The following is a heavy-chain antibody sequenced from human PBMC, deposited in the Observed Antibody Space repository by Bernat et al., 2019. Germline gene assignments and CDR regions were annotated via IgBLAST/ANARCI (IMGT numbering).Heavy chain of an antibody. D-gene: IGHD3-10*01. Sequence: EVQLVESGGGLVKPGGSLRLPCAASGFTFSNAWMSWVRQAPGKGLEWVGRIKSKTDGGTTDYAAPVKGRFTISRDDSKNTLYLQMNSLKTEDTAVYYCTKDVRFGELYWVTAAGINWGQGTLVTVSS. V-gene: IGHV3-15*01. CDR1: GFTFSNAW. CDR2: IKSKTDGGTT. J-gene: IGHJ4*02. CDR3: TKDVRFGELYWVTAAGIN.